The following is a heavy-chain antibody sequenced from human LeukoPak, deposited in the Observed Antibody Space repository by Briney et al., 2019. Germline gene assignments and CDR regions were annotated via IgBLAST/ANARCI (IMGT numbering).Heavy chain of an antibody. CDR1: GGSISSRSYY. Sequence: SETLSLTCTVSGGSISSRSYYWGWIRQPPGKGLEWIGIIYYSGSTYSNPSLRSRVTISVDTSKNQFSLKLSSVTAADTAVYYCASFYCSGGSCYQYYYYYYMDVWGKGTTVTISS. CDR3: ASFYCSGGSCYQYYYYYYMDV. V-gene: IGHV4-39*01. D-gene: IGHD2-15*01. CDR2: IYYSGST. J-gene: IGHJ6*03.